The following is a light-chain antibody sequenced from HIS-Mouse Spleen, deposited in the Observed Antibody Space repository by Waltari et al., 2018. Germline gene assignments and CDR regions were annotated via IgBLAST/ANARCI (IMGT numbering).Light chain of an antibody. CDR2: AAS. V-gene: IGKV1-9*01. J-gene: IGKJ1*01. CDR3: QQYGSSPRT. CDR1: QGISSY. Sequence: DIQLTQSPSFLSASVGDRVTITCRASQGISSYLAWYQQKPGKAPKLLIYAASTLQSGVPSRFSGSGSGTEFTLTISSLQPEDFATYYCQQYGSSPRTFGQGTKVEIK.